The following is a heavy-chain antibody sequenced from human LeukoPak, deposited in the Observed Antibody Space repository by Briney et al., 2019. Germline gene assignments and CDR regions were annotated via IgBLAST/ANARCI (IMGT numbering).Heavy chain of an antibody. CDR2: INPNSGGT. CDR1: GYTFTGYY. Sequence: ASVKVSCKASGYTFTGYYMHWVRQAPGQGLEWMGWINPNSGGTNYAQKFQGRVTMTRDTSISTAYMELSRLRSDDTAVYYCARGLADYCSGGSCYFFDYWGQGTLVTVSS. J-gene: IGHJ4*02. CDR3: ARGLADYCSGGSCYFFDY. D-gene: IGHD2-15*01. V-gene: IGHV1-2*02.